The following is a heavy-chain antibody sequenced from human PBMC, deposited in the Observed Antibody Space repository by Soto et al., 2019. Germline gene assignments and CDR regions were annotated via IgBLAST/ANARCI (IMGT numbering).Heavy chain of an antibody. D-gene: IGHD5-12*01. CDR3: ARDRYSGYQFDY. J-gene: IGHJ4*02. Sequence: PSVTRCLTWPFAGCSISSYYLSLIRQRPGKGLEWIGYIYYSGTTYYNPSLRSRITISVDTSKNQFSLKMSSVTAADTAVYYCARDRYSGYQFDYWGQGALVNVS. CDR2: IYYSGTT. V-gene: IGHV4-59*06. CDR1: GCSISSYY.